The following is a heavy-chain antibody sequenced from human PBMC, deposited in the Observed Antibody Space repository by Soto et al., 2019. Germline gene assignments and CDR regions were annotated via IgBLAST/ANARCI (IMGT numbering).Heavy chain of an antibody. V-gene: IGHV4-59*08. Sequence: SETLSLTCTVSGGSISSYYWSWIRQPPGKGLEWIGYIYYSGSTNYNPSLKSRVTISVDTSKNQFSLKLSSVTAADTAVYYCACEKEYYSDYWGQGTLVTVSS. J-gene: IGHJ4*02. CDR3: ACEKEYYSDY. D-gene: IGHD3-10*01. CDR1: GGSISSYY. CDR2: IYYSGST.